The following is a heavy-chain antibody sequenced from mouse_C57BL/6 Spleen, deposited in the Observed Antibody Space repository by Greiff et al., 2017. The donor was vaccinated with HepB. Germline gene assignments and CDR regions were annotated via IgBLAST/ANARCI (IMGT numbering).Heavy chain of an antibody. Sequence: QVQLQQSGAELVKPGASVKLSCKASGYTFTEYTIHWVKQRSGQGLEWIGWFYPGSGSIKYNEKFKDKATLTADKSSSTVYMELSRLTSEDSAVYFCARHEERYYGSSYDWYFDVWGTGTTVTVSS. V-gene: IGHV1-62-2*01. D-gene: IGHD1-1*01. J-gene: IGHJ1*03. CDR3: ARHEERYYGSSYDWYFDV. CDR2: FYPGSGSI. CDR1: GYTFTEYT.